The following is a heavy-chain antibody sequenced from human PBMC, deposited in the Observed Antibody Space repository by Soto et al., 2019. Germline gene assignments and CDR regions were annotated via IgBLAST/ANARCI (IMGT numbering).Heavy chain of an antibody. V-gene: IGHV1-69*13. CDR2: IIPIFGTA. J-gene: IGHJ6*02. CDR3: ARSYYDILAGRDYYYYGMDV. D-gene: IGHD3-9*01. Sequence: SVKVSCKASGGTFSSYAISWVRQAPGQGLEWMGGIIPIFGTANYAQKFQGRVTITADESTSTAYMELSSLRSEDTAVYYCARSYYDILAGRDYYYYGMDVWGQGTTVTVSS. CDR1: GGTFSSYA.